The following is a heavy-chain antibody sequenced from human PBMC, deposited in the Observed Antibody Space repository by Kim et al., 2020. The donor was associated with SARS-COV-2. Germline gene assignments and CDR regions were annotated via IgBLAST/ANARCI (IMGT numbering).Heavy chain of an antibody. V-gene: IGHV4-34*01. CDR1: GGSFSGYY. CDR3: ARALFDDILTGWSPHFDY. D-gene: IGHD3-9*01. J-gene: IGHJ4*01. CDR2: INHSGST. Sequence: SETLSLTCAVYGGSFSGYYWSWIRQPPGKGLEWIGEINHSGSTNYNPSLKSRVTISVDTSKNQFSLKLSSVTAADTAVYYCARALFDDILTGWSPHFDY.